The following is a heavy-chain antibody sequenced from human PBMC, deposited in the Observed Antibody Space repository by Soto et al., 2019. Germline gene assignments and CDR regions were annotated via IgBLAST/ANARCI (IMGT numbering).Heavy chain of an antibody. CDR1: GFTFSSYA. Sequence: QVQLVESWGGMVQPGRSLRLSCAASGFTFSSYAMHWVRQAPGKGLEWVAVISYDGSNKYYADSVKGRFTISRDNSKNTLYLQMNSLRAEDTAVYYCARADTSLAVADAFDIWGQGTMVTVSS. D-gene: IGHD6-19*01. V-gene: IGHV3-30-3*01. CDR3: ARADTSLAVADAFDI. CDR2: ISYDGSNK. J-gene: IGHJ3*02.